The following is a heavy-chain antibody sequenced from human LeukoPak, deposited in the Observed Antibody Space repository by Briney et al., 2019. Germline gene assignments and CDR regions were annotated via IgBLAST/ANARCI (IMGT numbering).Heavy chain of an antibody. D-gene: IGHD5-18*01. V-gene: IGHV3-49*04. CDR1: GFTFGDHA. CDR3: SRGPIQLWVHNGMDV. CDR2: IRSRAYGGTT. Sequence: PGRSLRLSCSSYGFTFGDHAMSWVRQAPGKGLEWVGFIRSRAYGGTTEYAASVKSRFSILRDDSKGIAYLQMNSLKIEDTAVYYCSRGPIQLWVHNGMDVWGQGTTVIVSS. J-gene: IGHJ6*02.